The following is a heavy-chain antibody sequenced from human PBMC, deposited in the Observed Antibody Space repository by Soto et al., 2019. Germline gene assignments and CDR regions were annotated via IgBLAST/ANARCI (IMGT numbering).Heavy chain of an antibody. J-gene: IGHJ4*02. CDR1: GGTFSSYA. Sequence: QVQLVQSGAEVKKPGSSVRVSCKTSGGTFSSYAIDWVRQAPGQGLEWMGEIIPIFGTVNYAQNFQGRVTFTADASTSTAYMDLASLTSDDTAVYYCARDAIAVTGTDYWGQGTLVTVSS. D-gene: IGHD6-19*01. V-gene: IGHV1-69*01. CDR2: IIPIFGTV. CDR3: ARDAIAVTGTDY.